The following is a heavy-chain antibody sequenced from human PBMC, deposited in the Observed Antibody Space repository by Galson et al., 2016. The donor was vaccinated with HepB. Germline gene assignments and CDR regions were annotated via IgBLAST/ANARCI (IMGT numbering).Heavy chain of an antibody. V-gene: IGHV3-74*01. Sequence: SLRLSCAASGFTFSNYWMHWVRQGPGNGLVWVSRISSDGTSTSYAGSVKGRFTISRDNAKNTLYLQMNSLRAEDTAVYYCARDPMYYYYHMDVWGQGTTVTVSS. CDR3: ARDPMYYYYHMDV. CDR2: ISSDGTST. J-gene: IGHJ6*02. CDR1: GFTFSNYW.